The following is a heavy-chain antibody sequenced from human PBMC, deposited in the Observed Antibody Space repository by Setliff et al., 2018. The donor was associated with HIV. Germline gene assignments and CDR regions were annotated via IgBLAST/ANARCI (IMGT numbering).Heavy chain of an antibody. CDR2: IFYSGSTYSGST. Sequence: SETLSLTCSVSGDSISSGGYYWSWIRQSPGKGLEWIGYIFYSGSTYSGSTYYNPSLQSRLTISVDTSKNQFSLKLSSVSAADTAVYYCARAINYGSGYYCLPWFDPWGQGTLVTVS. CDR1: GDSISSGGYY. J-gene: IGHJ5*02. CDR3: ARAINYGSGYYCLPWFDP. D-gene: IGHD3-10*01. V-gene: IGHV4-30-4*08.